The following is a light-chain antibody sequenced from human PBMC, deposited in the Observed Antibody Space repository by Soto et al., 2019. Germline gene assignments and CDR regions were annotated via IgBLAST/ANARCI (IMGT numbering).Light chain of an antibody. Sequence: DIQLTQSPSFLSASVGDRVTITCRASQGIWNRLAWHQQKPGKAPELLISAASTLRSGVPSRFSGSGSDTEFTLTISSLQPEDFATYDCEEFTSYPITFGHGTRLEIK. V-gene: IGKV1-9*01. CDR3: EEFTSYPIT. CDR2: AAS. CDR1: QGIWNR. J-gene: IGKJ5*01.